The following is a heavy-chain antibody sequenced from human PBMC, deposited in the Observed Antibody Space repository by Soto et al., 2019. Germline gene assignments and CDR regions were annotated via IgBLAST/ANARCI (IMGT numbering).Heavy chain of an antibody. CDR1: GYSFTRYV. CDR3: GMVHIYLTPSPQDV. D-gene: IGHD2-21*01. V-gene: IGHV1-18*01. CDR2: INTYHGNT. J-gene: IGHJ6*02. Sequence: QVQLVQSGAEVKTPGASVKVSCKASGYSFTRYVIDWARQAPGQGLEWMGWINTYHGNTNYAQNLQGRVTPTTVTSTSTDYRESRSLRSNDTAIYCCGMVHIYLTPSPQDVWCQGTTIIVSS.